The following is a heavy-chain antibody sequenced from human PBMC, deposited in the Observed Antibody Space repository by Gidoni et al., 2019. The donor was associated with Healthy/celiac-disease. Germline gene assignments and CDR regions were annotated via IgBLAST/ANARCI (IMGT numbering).Heavy chain of an antibody. V-gene: IGHV3-23*01. CDR3: AKEGETDIVVVPAQYYFDY. J-gene: IGHJ4*02. CDR2: ISGSGGST. CDR1: GFTFSSYA. Sequence: EVQLLESGGGLVQPGGSLRLSCAASGFTFSSYAMRWVRQAPGKGLELVSAISGSGGSTYYADSVKGRFTISRDNSKNTLYLQMNSLRAEDTAVYYCAKEGETDIVVVPAQYYFDYWGQGTLVTVSS. D-gene: IGHD2-2*01.